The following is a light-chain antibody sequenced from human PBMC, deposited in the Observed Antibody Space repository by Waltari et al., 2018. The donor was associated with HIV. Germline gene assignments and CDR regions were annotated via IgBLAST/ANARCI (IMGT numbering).Light chain of an antibody. CDR3: QAWDGSTEV. CDR2: QDS. Sequence: SYELTQPPSVSVSPAQTATITCSGAELGDNYIFCYQQKPGQSPRWVIYQDSRRPSGMHDRWSGSNAGNTATLTSSGNQAVYEADYYCQAWDGSTEVFGTGTTVTVL. CDR1: ELGDNY. J-gene: IGLJ1*01. V-gene: IGLV3-1*01.